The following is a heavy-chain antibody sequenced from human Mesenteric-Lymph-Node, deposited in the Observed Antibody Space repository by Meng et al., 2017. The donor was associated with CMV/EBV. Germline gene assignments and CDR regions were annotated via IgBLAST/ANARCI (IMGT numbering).Heavy chain of an antibody. D-gene: IGHD2-21*01. Sequence: SVKVSCKASGYTFTSFGISWVRQAPGQGLEWMGGIIPIFGTANYAQKLQGRVTITTDKSTSTAYMELSSLRSEDTAVYYCARVRDPSHIVVGGLYYYAMDVWGQGTTVTVSS. CDR1: GYTFTSFG. CDR2: IIPIFGTA. J-gene: IGHJ6*02. V-gene: IGHV1-69*05. CDR3: ARVRDPSHIVVGGLYYYAMDV.